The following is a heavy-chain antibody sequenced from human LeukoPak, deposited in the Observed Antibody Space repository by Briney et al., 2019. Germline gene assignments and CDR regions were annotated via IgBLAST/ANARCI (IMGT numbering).Heavy chain of an antibody. J-gene: IGHJ4*02. CDR2: IKPDGSEK. V-gene: IGHV3-7*01. CDR3: ARERMYSGSGSTYPYYDY. D-gene: IGHD3-10*01. Sequence: GGSLRLSCAASGFTFSSYWMSWVRQSPGKGLEWVANIKPDGSEKYFMDSVKGRFTISKDNTKNALYLEMNSLRAEDTAEYFCARERMYSGSGSTYPYYDYWGQGTLVTVSS. CDR1: GFTFSSYW.